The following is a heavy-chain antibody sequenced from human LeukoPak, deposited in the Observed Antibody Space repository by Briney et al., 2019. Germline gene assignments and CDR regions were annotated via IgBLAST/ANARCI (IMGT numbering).Heavy chain of an antibody. CDR3: TRDMQGSRLYLVGSQND. V-gene: IGHV3-7*01. Sequence: GGSLRLPCAASGFTFSSYWMSWVRQAPGKGLEWVANIKLDGSEKYYVDSVKGRFTISRDNAKNSLYLQMNSLRAEDSALYYCTRDMQGSRLYLVGSQNDWGQGTLATVPS. CDR2: IKLDGSEK. CDR1: GFTFSSYW. D-gene: IGHD1-26*01. J-gene: IGHJ1*01.